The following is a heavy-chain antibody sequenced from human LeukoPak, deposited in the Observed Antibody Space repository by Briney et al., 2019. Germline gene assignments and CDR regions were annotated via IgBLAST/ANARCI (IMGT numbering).Heavy chain of an antibody. Sequence: SETLSLTCAVCGGSFSGYYWSWIRQPPGKGLEWIGEINHSGSTNYNPSLKSRVTISVDTSKNQFSLKLSSVTAADTAVYYCARELVVVPAALTDYWGQGTLVTVSS. CDR1: GGSFSGYY. J-gene: IGHJ4*02. CDR2: INHSGST. V-gene: IGHV4-34*01. CDR3: ARELVVVPAALTDY. D-gene: IGHD2-2*01.